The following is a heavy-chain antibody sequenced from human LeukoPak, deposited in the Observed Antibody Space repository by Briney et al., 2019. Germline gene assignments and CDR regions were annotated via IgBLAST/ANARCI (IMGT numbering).Heavy chain of an antibody. D-gene: IGHD4-17*01. CDR2: ISESGSTT. CDR1: GFTFSTYA. J-gene: IGHJ4*02. V-gene: IGHV3-23*01. CDR3: ARARGPTTVISILDH. Sequence: SGGSLRLSCAASGFTFSTYAMSWVRQAPGKGLEWVSVISESGSTTYYADSVKGRFTVSRDNSKNTLYLQMRSLRAEDTALYHCARARGPTTVISILDHWGQGALVTVSS.